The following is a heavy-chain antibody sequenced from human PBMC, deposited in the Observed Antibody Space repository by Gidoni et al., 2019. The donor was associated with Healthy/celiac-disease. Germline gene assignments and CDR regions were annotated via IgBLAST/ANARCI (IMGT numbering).Heavy chain of an antibody. CDR1: GFTSSTYD. Sequence: EVQLVESGGGLVQPGGSLRLSCAASGFTSSTYDLPWVRQATGKGLEWVAAIGTAGDPYYTGSVKGRFTISRENAKNSLYLQMNSLRAGDTAVYYCARSRISSSGWLPFDYWGQGTLVTVSS. J-gene: IGHJ4*02. D-gene: IGHD6-19*01. CDR2: IGTAGDP. CDR3: ARSRISSSGWLPFDY. V-gene: IGHV3-13*05.